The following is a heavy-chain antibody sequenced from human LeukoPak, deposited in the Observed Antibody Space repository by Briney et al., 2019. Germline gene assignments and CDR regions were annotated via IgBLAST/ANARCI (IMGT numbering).Heavy chain of an antibody. CDR1: GYTFTGYY. D-gene: IGHD3-22*01. Sequence: ASVKVSCKASGYTFTGYYIHWVRQAPGQGLEWMGWISAYNGNTNYAQKLQGRVTMTTDTSTSTAYMELRSLRSDDTAVYYCARENRNYYDSSGPVDWGQGTLVTVSS. CDR3: ARENRNYYDSSGPVD. CDR2: ISAYNGNT. J-gene: IGHJ4*02. V-gene: IGHV1-18*04.